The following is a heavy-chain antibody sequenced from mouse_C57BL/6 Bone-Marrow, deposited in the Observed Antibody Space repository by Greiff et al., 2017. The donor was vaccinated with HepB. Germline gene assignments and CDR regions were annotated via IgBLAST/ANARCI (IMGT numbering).Heavy chain of an antibody. D-gene: IGHD1-1*01. Sequence: EVKLQESGEGLVKPGGSLKLSCAASGFTFSSYAMSWVRQTPEKRLEWVAYISSGGDYIYYADTVKGRFTISRDNARNTLYLQMSSLKSEDTAMYYCTRAVITTFVDYWGQGTSVTVSS. CDR1: GFTFSSYA. CDR3: TRAVITTFVDY. V-gene: IGHV5-9-1*02. CDR2: ISSGGDYI. J-gene: IGHJ4*01.